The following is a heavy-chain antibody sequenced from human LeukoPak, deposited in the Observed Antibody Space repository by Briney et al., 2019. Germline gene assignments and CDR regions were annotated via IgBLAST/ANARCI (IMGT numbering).Heavy chain of an antibody. V-gene: IGHV4-31*03. J-gene: IGHJ5*02. CDR2: IYYSGST. CDR3: ARGYRPRIAAAGFGVNWFDP. Sequence: SETLSLTCTVSGGSISSGGYSWSWIRQHPGKGLEWIGYIYYSGSTYYNPSLKSRVTISVDTSKNQFSLKLSSVTAADTAVYYCARGYRPRIAAAGFGVNWFDPWGQGTLVTVSS. CDR1: GGSISSGGYS. D-gene: IGHD6-13*01.